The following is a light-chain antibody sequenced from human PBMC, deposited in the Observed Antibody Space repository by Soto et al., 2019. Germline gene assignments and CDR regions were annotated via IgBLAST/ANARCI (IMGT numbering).Light chain of an antibody. CDR1: QSIASY. V-gene: IGKV1-39*01. CDR2: AAS. CDR3: QQSYTSPWT. Sequence: DIQITHSPSSLSASVGYRCTISFRASQSIASYLTWYQQKPGKAPKILIYAASNLQSGVPSRFSGSGSGTDFTLTIRSLQPEDFATYYCQQSYTSPWTFGQGTKVDIK. J-gene: IGKJ1*01.